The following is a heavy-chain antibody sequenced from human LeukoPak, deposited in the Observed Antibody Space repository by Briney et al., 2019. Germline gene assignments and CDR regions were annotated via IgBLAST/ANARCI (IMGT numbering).Heavy chain of an antibody. J-gene: IGHJ4*02. CDR1: GGSINSHY. CDR3: VRRDNTGWNYFDH. Sequence: SETLSLTCTVSGGSINSHYWSWTRQPPGKGLQWIEDIYYSERTNYNPSLRSRVTISVDTSKNQLSLKLTSVLAADTAMYYCVRRDNTGWNYFDHWGQGILVTVSS. D-gene: IGHD6-19*01. V-gene: IGHV4-59*08. CDR2: IYYSERT.